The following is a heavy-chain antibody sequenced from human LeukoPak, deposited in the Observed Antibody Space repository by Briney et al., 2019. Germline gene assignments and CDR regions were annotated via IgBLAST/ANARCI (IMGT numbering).Heavy chain of an antibody. V-gene: IGHV4-34*01. D-gene: IGHD6-13*01. CDR2: INHSGST. J-gene: IGHJ6*02. CDR1: GGSFSGYY. CDR3: ARGDSSSWYPSTYYYGMDV. Sequence: RASETLSLTCAVYGGSFSGYYWSWIRQPPGKGLEWIGEINHSGSTNYNPSLKSRVTISVDTSKNQFSLKLSSVTAADTAVYYCARGDSSSWYPSTYYYGMDVWGQGTTVTVSS.